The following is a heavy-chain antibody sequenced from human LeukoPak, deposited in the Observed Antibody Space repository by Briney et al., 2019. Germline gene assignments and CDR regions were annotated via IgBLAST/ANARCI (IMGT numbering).Heavy chain of an antibody. J-gene: IGHJ6*02. Sequence: WASVKVSCKASGYTFTSYDVNWVRQATGQGLEWMGWMNPNSGNTGYAQKFQGRVTMTRNTSISTAYMELSSLRSEDTAVYYCARAVRPFTYYYHGMDVWSQGTTVTVSS. CDR3: ARAVRPFTYYYHGMDV. CDR2: MNPNSGNT. V-gene: IGHV1-8*01. CDR1: GYTFTSYD. D-gene: IGHD3-16*01.